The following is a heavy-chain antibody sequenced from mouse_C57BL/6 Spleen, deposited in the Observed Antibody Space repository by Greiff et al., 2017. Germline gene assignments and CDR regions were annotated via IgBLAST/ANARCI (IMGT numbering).Heavy chain of an antibody. J-gene: IGHJ3*01. CDR1: GFSLTSYG. CDR3: AKNEGSFAY. V-gene: IGHV2-5*01. Sequence: VMLVESGPGLVQPSQSLSITCTVSGFSLTSYGVHWVRQSPGKGLEWLGVIWRGGSTDYNAAFMSRLSITKDNSKSQVFFKVNSLQADDTAIYYCAKNEGSFAYWGQGTLVTVSA. CDR2: IWRGGST.